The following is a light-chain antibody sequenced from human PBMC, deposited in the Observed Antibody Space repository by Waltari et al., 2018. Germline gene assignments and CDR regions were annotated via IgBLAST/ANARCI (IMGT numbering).Light chain of an antibody. CDR3: QAWESSTADVV. Sequence: SYELTQPPSVSVSPGQTATIPCSGDSLGQKYTYWHQQKPGQSPLLVMYEETKRPPGIPERFSGSNSGNTATLTISGTHGLDEADYYCQAWESSTADVVFGGGTKLTVL. CDR2: EET. V-gene: IGLV3-1*01. CDR1: SLGQKY. J-gene: IGLJ2*01.